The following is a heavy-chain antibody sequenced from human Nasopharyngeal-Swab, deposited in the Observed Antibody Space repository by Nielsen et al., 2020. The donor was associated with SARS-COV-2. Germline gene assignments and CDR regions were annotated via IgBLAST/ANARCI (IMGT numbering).Heavy chain of an antibody. J-gene: IGHJ6*02. V-gene: IGHV1-8*01. D-gene: IGHD3-3*01. CDR2: MNPNSGNT. CDR3: ARAGTYYDFWSGSPGGIDV. Sequence: ASVKVSCKASGYTFTSYDINWVRQATGQGLEWMGWMNPNSGNTGYAQKFQGRVTMTRNTSISTAYMELSSLRSEDTAVYYCARAGTYYDFWSGSPGGIDVWGQGTTVTVSS. CDR1: GYTFTSYD.